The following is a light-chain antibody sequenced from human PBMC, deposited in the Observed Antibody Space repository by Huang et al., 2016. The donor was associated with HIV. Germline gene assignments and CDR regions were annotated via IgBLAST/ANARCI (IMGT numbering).Light chain of an antibody. CDR2: DAS. J-gene: IGKJ4*01. CDR1: QSIATY. V-gene: IGKV3-11*01. CDR3: QERSNWPSLT. Sequence: EIVLTQSPATLSLSPGQGATLSCRASQSIATYLAWYQHKPGQPPRLLIGDASNRPTVIPARFSGSGSGTDVNLTISSLEPEDFAVYYCQERSNWPSLTFGGGTKVE.